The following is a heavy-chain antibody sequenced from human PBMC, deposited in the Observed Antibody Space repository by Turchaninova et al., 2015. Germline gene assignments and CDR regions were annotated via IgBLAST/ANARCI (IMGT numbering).Heavy chain of an antibody. J-gene: IGHJ4*02. D-gene: IGHD3-10*01. CDR3: ARMTMTGTGFDY. CDR1: GFSLSTTEMR. CDR2: LDWAGDK. V-gene: IGHV2-70*04. Sequence: QVTLKESGPALVKPTQTLTLTCSFSGFSLSTTEMRVSWIGQPPGKALEWLARLDWAGDKYYRTSLRTRLTISKDTSKNQVVLTMTSVDPVDTATYYCARMTMTGTGFDYWGQGSLVTVSS.